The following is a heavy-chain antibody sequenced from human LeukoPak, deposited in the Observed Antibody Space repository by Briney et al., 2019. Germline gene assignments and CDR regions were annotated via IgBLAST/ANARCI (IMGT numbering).Heavy chain of an antibody. CDR1: GFTFSSYG. Sequence: GGSLRLSCAASGFTFSSYGMHWVRQAPGKGLEWVAVISYDGSNKYYADSVKGRFTISRDNSKNTLYLQMNSLRAEDTAVYYCMVTAIEDFDYWGQGTLVTVSS. J-gene: IGHJ4*02. V-gene: IGHV3-30*03. CDR3: MVTAIEDFDY. D-gene: IGHD2-21*02. CDR2: ISYDGSNK.